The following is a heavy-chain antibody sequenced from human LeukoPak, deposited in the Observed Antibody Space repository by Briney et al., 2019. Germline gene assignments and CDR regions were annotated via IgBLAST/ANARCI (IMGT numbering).Heavy chain of an antibody. D-gene: IGHD2-2*01. V-gene: IGHV3-21*01. CDR1: GFTFSSYS. J-gene: IGHJ4*02. Sequence: GGSLRLSCAASGFTFSSYSMNWVCQAPGKGLEWVSSISSSSSYIYYADSVKGRFTISRDNAKNSLYLQMNSLRAEDTAVYYCAREEVVPAARGFDYWGQGTLVTVSS. CDR2: ISSSSSYI. CDR3: AREEVVPAARGFDY.